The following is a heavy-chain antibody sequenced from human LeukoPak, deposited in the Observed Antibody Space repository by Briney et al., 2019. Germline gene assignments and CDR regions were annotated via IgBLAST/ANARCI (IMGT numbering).Heavy chain of an antibody. V-gene: IGHV3-23*01. Sequence: GGSLRLSCAASGFTFSSNAMSWVRQAPGRGLEWVSSISGSGGSTYYADSVKGRFIISRDNSKNTLYLQMNSLRAEDTAVYYCARVLNYYDSSGYYFSYWGQGTLVTVSS. CDR1: GFTFSSNA. CDR3: ARVLNYYDSSGYYFSY. J-gene: IGHJ4*02. D-gene: IGHD3-22*01. CDR2: ISGSGGST.